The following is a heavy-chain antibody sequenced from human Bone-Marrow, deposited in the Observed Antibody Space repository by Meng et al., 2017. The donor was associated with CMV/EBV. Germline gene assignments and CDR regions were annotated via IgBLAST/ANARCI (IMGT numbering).Heavy chain of an antibody. CDR2: ISYDGSNK. Sequence: GGSLRLSCAASGFTFSSYAMHWVRQAPGKGLEWVAVISYDGSNKYYADSVKGRFTISRDNSKNTLYLQMNSLRAEDTAVYYCARSSGWYLGAMFFFDYWGQGTLVTVSS. CDR1: GFTFSSYA. J-gene: IGHJ4*02. CDR3: ARSSGWYLGAMFFFDY. D-gene: IGHD6-19*01. V-gene: IGHV3-30*04.